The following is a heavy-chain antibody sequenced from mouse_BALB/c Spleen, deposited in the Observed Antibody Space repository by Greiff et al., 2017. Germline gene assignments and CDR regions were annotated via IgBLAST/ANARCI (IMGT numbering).Heavy chain of an antibody. CDR2: INPSTGYT. V-gene: IGHV1-7*01. Sequence: VKLQESGAELAKPGASVKMSCKASGYTFTSYWMHWVKQRPGQGLEWIGYINPSTGYTEYNQKFKDKATLTADKSSSTAYMQLSSLTSEDSAVYYCARRVTTATYYYAMDYWGQGTSVTVSS. CDR1: GYTFTSYW. CDR3: ARRVTTATYYYAMDY. D-gene: IGHD1-2*01. J-gene: IGHJ4*01.